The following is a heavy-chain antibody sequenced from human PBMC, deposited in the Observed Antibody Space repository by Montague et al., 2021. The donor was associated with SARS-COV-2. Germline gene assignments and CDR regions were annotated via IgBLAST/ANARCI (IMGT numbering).Heavy chain of an antibody. V-gene: IGHV4-34*01. D-gene: IGHD1-7*01. Sequence: SETLSLTCAVYGGSFRAYYWSGIRQPPGKGLEWIGEINHSGTTNYKSSLESRLSMSVDTSKNQFSLNLSSVTAADTAAYFCSRTYRGTFDFWGQGILVTVSS. CDR1: GGSFRAYY. CDR3: SRTYRGTFDF. CDR2: INHSGTT. J-gene: IGHJ4*02.